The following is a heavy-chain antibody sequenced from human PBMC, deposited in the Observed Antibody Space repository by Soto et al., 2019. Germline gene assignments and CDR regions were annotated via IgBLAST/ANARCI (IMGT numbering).Heavy chain of an antibody. CDR2: IKQDGSEK. CDR3: ARDKEALYYDILTGYYKAYYFDY. CDR1: GFTFSSYW. V-gene: IGHV3-7*03. Sequence: PRGSLRLSCAASGFTFSSYWMSWVRQAPGKGLGWVANIKQDGSEKYYVDSVKGRFTISRDNAKNSLYLQMNSLRAEDTAVYYCARDKEALYYDILTGYYKAYYFDYWGQGTLVTVSS. D-gene: IGHD3-9*01. J-gene: IGHJ4*02.